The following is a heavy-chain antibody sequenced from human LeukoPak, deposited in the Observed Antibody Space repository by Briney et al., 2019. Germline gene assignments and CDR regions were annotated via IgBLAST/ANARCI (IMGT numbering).Heavy chain of an antibody. CDR2: IKQDGSEK. CDR3: AKDLSYDSSGYPDY. CDR1: GFTFSSYW. V-gene: IGHV3-7*03. J-gene: IGHJ4*02. Sequence: GGSLRLSCAASGFTFSSYWMTWVRQAPGKGLEWVANIKQDGSEKYYADSVKGRFTISRDNAKNSLYLQMNSLRAEDTALYYCAKDLSYDSSGYPDYWGQGTLVTVSS. D-gene: IGHD3-22*01.